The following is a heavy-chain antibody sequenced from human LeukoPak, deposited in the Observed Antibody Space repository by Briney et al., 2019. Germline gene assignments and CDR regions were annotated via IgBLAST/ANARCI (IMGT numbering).Heavy chain of an antibody. J-gene: IGHJ4*02. CDR2: ISEDGGST. V-gene: IGHV3-74*01. Sequence: GGSLRLSCAVSGLTLSEYWMHWVRQDAGKGLVWVAGISEDGGSTDYADFVKGRCTFSRDNAKNMLYLQMNSLTVDDTAVYYCTSGIGTYDYWGLGAQVTVSS. D-gene: IGHD1-26*01. CDR1: GLTLSEYW. CDR3: TSGIGTYDY.